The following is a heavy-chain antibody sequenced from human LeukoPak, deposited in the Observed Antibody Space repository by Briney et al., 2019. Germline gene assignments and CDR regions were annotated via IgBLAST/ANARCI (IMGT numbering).Heavy chain of an antibody. CDR3: AKDMGHGWFRELSAPDFDY. J-gene: IGHJ4*02. CDR2: ISWNSGSI. CDR1: GFTFDDYA. D-gene: IGHD3-10*01. Sequence: PGGSLRLSCAASGFTFDDYAMHWVRQAPGKGLEWASGISWNSGSIGYADSVKGRFSISRDNAKNSLYLQMNSLRAEDTALYYCAKDMGHGWFRELSAPDFDYWGQGTLVTVSS. V-gene: IGHV3-9*01.